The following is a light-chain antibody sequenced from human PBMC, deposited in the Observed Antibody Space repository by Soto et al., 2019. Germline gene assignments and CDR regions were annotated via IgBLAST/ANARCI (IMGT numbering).Light chain of an antibody. CDR3: SSYTSSGTRV. CDR1: TRGVGGYNF. J-gene: IGLJ1*01. V-gene: IGLV2-14*01. CDR2: EVS. Sequence: QSALTQPAPVSGSPGQSITISCTGTTRGVGGYNFVSWYQLHPGKAPKLMIFEVSNRPSGVSNRFSGSKSGNTASLTISGLQAEDEADYYCSSYTSSGTRVFGTGTKLTVL.